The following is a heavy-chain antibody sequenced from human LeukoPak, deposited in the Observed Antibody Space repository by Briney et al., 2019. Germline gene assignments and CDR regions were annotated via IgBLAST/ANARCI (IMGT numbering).Heavy chain of an antibody. CDR1: GFTVSSNY. D-gene: IGHD1-14*01. V-gene: IGHV3-53*01. J-gene: IGHJ4*02. CDR3: ARTHPTGYFDY. Sequence: PGGSLRLSCAASGFTVSSNYMSWVRQAPGKGLEWVSVIHDGGSTYYADSVKGRFTISRDNSKNTLYLQVNSLRAGDTAVCYCARTHPTGYFDYWGQGTLVTVSS. CDR2: IHDGGST.